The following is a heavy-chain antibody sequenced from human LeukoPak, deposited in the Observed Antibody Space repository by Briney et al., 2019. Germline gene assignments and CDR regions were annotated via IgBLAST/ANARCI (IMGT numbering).Heavy chain of an antibody. Sequence: PGRSLRLSCAASGFTFDDYAMHWVRQAPGKGLEWVSGISWNSGSIGYADSVKGRFTISRDNAKNSLYLQMNSLRADDTALYYCAKMGSYAPYYYYGVDVWGQGTTVTVSS. J-gene: IGHJ6*02. V-gene: IGHV3-9*01. CDR3: AKMGSYAPYYYYGVDV. D-gene: IGHD3-16*01. CDR2: ISWNSGSI. CDR1: GFTFDDYA.